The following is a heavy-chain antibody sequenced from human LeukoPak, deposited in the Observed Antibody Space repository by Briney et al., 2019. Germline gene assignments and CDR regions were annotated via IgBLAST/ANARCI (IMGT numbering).Heavy chain of an antibody. Sequence: PGGSLRLSCAASGFTFSSYGMHWVRQAPGKGLEWVAFIRYDGSDKYYADSVKGRFTISRDNSKNTLYLQMNSLRAEDTAVYYCASLGYCSSTSCYVTDYWGQGPLVTVSS. J-gene: IGHJ4*02. CDR3: ASLGYCSSTSCYVTDY. CDR2: IRYDGSDK. D-gene: IGHD2-2*01. CDR1: GFTFSSYG. V-gene: IGHV3-30*02.